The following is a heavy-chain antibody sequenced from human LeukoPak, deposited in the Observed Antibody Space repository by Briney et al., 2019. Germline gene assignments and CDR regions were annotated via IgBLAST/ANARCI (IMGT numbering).Heavy chain of an antibody. J-gene: IGHJ6*02. D-gene: IGHD1-26*01. CDR3: PGRAAKYGMDV. CDR2: IYSSGST. Sequence: GGSLRLSCAPSGFTVSSSYMSWVRQAPGKGLEWVSIIYSSGSTYYADSVKGRFTISRDNSKNTLYLQMNSLRAEDTGLYYCPGRAAKYGMDVWGQGTTVTVSS. CDR1: GFTVSSSY. V-gene: IGHV3-66*01.